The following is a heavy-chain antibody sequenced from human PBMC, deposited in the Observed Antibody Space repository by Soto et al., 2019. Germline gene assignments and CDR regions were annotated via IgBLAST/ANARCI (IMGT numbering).Heavy chain of an antibody. Sequence: HVQLVQSGAEVKKPGSSVKVSCKASGGTFSSYTISWVRQAPGQGLEWLGRIIPILGIPNYAQKFQGRVTITANKSTSTAYIEVSSVRPEDTAVYYCEIPRARVGSGGTSDAFEIWGQGTMVTVSS. J-gene: IGHJ3*02. CDR1: GGTFSSYT. CDR3: EIPRARVGSGGTSDAFEI. V-gene: IGHV1-69*02. D-gene: IGHD2-15*01. CDR2: IIPILGIP.